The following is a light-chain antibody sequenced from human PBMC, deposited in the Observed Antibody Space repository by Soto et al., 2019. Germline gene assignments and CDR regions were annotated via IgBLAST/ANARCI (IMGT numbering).Light chain of an antibody. CDR2: GAS. V-gene: IGKV1-12*01. Sequence: QTPSSSPDSLLDSITHHWRSSQDIARWLAWYQQKPGKAPKLLIYGASSLQSGVPSRFSGSGYETDFTLTISSLQPEDSATDYCKQTTSFPLPFGGGTDEDI. CDR3: KQTTSFPLP. CDR1: QDIARW. J-gene: IGKJ4*01.